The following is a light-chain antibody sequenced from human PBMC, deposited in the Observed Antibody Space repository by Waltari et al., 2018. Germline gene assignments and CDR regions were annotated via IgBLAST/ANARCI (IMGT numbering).Light chain of an antibody. V-gene: IGLV2-8*01. Sequence: QSALTQPPSASGSPGQSVTISCTGTSSDVGGYNYVSWYQPHPGKAPKLMIYEVNTRPTGVPVRFSGSRSGNTASLTVSGLQAEDEADYYCSSYSGSNDYVFGTGTEVTVL. J-gene: IGLJ1*01. CDR2: EVN. CDR1: SSDVGGYNY. CDR3: SSYSGSNDYV.